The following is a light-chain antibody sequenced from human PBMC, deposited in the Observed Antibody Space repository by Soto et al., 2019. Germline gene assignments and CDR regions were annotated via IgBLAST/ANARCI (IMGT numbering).Light chain of an antibody. CDR1: QSVSTNF. V-gene: IGKV3-20*01. J-gene: IGKJ1*01. CDR3: QQYGRTSWT. CDR2: GAS. Sequence: EIVLTQSPGTLSLSPGEGATLSCRASQSVSTNFFAWYQQKPGQAPRLLIYGASTRATGIPDRFSGSGSGKDFTLTISRLEPEEFAVYYCQQYGRTSWTFGQGTKAEIK.